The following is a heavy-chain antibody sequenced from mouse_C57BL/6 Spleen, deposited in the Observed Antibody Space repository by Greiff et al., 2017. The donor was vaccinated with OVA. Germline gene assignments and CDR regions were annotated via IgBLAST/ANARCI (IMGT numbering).Heavy chain of an antibody. Sequence: EVKLMESGGGLVKPGGSLKLSCAASGFTFSDYGMHWVRQAPEKGLEWVAYISSGSSTIYYADTVKGRFTISRDNAKNTLCLQMPSLGAEDTAMYYCARTPDYWGQGTTLTVSS. CDR3: ARTPDY. CDR2: ISSGSSTI. J-gene: IGHJ2*01. V-gene: IGHV5-17*01. CDR1: GFTFSDYG.